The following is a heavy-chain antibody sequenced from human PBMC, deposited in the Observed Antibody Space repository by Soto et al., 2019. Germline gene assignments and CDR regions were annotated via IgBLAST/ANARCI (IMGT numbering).Heavy chain of an antibody. J-gene: IGHJ6*03. CDR1: GFTFSSYG. CDR2: ISYDGSNK. Sequence: GGSLRLSCAASGFTFSSYGMHWVRQAPGKGLEWVAVISYDGSNKYYADSVKGRFTISRDNSKNTLYLQMNSLRAEDTAVYYCAKDRINNRSRRWVSSYYYYYMDVWGKGTTVTVSS. D-gene: IGHD6-13*01. V-gene: IGHV3-30*18. CDR3: AKDRINNRSRRWVSSYYYYYMDV.